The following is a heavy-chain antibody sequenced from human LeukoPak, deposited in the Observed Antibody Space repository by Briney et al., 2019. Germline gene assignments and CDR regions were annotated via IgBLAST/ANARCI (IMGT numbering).Heavy chain of an antibody. D-gene: IGHD3-22*01. J-gene: IGHJ4*02. Sequence: PGGSLRLSCAASGFTSSSYAMHWVRQTPGKGLEWVAVISYDGSNKYYADSVKGRFTISRDTSKNPLYLQMNSLRAEDTAVYYCASPPYYDSSGYFDYWGQGTLVTVSS. CDR3: ASPPYYDSSGYFDY. CDR1: GFTSSSYA. V-gene: IGHV3-30-3*01. CDR2: ISYDGSNK.